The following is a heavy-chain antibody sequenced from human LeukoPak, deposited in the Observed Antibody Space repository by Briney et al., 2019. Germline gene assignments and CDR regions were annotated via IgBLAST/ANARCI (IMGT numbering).Heavy chain of an antibody. D-gene: IGHD2-2*01. CDR2: INEDGSTK. CDR1: GFTFSNYW. V-gene: IGHV3-7*03. Sequence: GGSLRLSCAASGFTFSNYWMSWVRQAPRKGLEWVAIINEDGSTKYYVDSLKGRFVISRDNAKNSLYLQMSGLRADDTAVYYCARDYWRSIEYWGQGALVTVSS. CDR3: ARDYWRSIEY. J-gene: IGHJ4*02.